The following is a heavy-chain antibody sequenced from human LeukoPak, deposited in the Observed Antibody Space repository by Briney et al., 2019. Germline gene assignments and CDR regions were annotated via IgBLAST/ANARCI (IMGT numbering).Heavy chain of an antibody. J-gene: IGHJ4*02. V-gene: IGHV3-21*01. D-gene: IGHD3-22*01. CDR2: ISSTSSYI. Sequence: GGSLRLSCAASGFTFSSYMNWVRQAPGKGLEWVSSISSTSSYIYYADSVKGRFTISRDNAKSSLYLQMNSLRAEDTAVYYCARAALTYYYGSSAYGWGQGTLVTVSS. CDR1: GFTFSSY. CDR3: ARAALTYYYGSSAYG.